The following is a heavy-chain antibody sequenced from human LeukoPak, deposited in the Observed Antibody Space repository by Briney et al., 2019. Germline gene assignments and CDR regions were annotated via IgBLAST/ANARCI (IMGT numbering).Heavy chain of an antibody. CDR1: GFTFSSYG. V-gene: IGHV3-30*18. D-gene: IGHD1-1*01. CDR2: ISYDGSNK. J-gene: IGHJ5*02. Sequence: PGGSLRLSCAASGFTFSSYGMHWVRQAPGKGLEWVAVISYDGSNKYYADSVKGRFTISRDNSKNTLYLQMNSLRTEDTAVYYCAKSRSGSANWALQIFDIWGQGTLVTVSA. CDR3: AKSRSGSANWALQIFDI.